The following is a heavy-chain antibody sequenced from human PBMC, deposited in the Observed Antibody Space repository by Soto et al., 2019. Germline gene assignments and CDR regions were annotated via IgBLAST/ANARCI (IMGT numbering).Heavy chain of an antibody. CDR1: GYTFSSYR. J-gene: IGHJ4*02. D-gene: IGHD3-9*01. Sequence: CKGSGYTFSSYRIGWVRQVPGKGLEWMGIISPGDSDTKYSQSFQGQVTISADKSISTAYLQWNSLRASDTAMYYCARHATYYDILSGYYFDYWGQGTLVTVSS. CDR2: ISPGDSDT. V-gene: IGHV5-51*01. CDR3: ARHATYYDILSGYYFDY.